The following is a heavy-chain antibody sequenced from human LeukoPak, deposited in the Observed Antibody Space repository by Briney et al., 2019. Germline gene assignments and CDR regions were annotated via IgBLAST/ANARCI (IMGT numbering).Heavy chain of an antibody. J-gene: IGHJ4*02. V-gene: IGHV1-2*06. CDR2: INPNSGDT. CDR1: DTPSPAT. CDR3: AREREWEVELRRVFDY. Sequence: ASVKVPARLLDTPSPATICTGCDRPLDKGLEWMGRINPNSGDTNYAQKFQGRVTMTRDTSISTAYMELSRLRSDDTAVYYCAREREWEVELRRVFDYWGQGTLVTVSS. D-gene: IGHD1-7*01.